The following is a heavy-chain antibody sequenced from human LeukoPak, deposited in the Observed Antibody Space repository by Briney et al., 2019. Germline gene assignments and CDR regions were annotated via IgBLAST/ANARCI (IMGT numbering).Heavy chain of an antibody. V-gene: IGHV1-46*01. CDR1: GYTFTSNY. J-gene: IGHJ4*02. CDR3: ARDQEGFDY. CDR2: IYPRDGST. Sequence: ASVKVSCKASGYTFTSNYIHWVRQAPGQGLEWMGMIYPRDGSTSYAQKFQGRVTVTRDTSTSTVHVELSGLRSEDTAVYYCARDQEGFDYWGQGTLVTVSS.